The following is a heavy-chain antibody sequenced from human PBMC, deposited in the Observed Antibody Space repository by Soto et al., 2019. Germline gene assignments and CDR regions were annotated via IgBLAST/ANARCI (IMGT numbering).Heavy chain of an antibody. D-gene: IGHD2-15*01. V-gene: IGHV3-23*01. J-gene: IGHJ4*02. CDR2: ISAGDGGT. Sequence: EVQLLESGGGLVQPGGSLRLSCAASGFTFSSSGMNWVRQAPGKGLEWVSSISAGDGGTYYADSVKGRFTISRDKSKNTLFLQMNSMRAEETPVYYCAKARCGASCISDFDCWGQGTLVTVSS. CDR3: AKARCGASCISDFDC. CDR1: GFTFSSSG.